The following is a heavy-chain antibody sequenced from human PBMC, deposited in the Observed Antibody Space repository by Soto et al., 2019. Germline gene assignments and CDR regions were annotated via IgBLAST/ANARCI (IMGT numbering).Heavy chain of an antibody. CDR3: ARGQSGYSYGYRFDWYFDL. CDR1: GYTFTSYA. D-gene: IGHD5-18*01. Sequence: ASVKVSCKASGYTFTSYAMHWVRQASGQRLEWMGWINAGNGNTKYSQKFQGRVTITRDTSASTAYMELSSLRSEDTAVYYCARGQSGYSYGYRFDWYFDLWGRGTLVTVSS. J-gene: IGHJ2*01. V-gene: IGHV1-3*01. CDR2: INAGNGNT.